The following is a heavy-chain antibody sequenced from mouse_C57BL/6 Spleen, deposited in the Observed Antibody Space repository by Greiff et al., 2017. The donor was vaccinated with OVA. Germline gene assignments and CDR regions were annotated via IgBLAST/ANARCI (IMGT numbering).Heavy chain of an antibody. CDR1: GYSFTGYY. J-gene: IGHJ4*01. CDR3: ARWTTTVPMDY. V-gene: IGHV1-42*01. CDR2: INPSTGGT. Sequence: EVMLVESGPELVKPGASVKISCKASGYSFTGYYMNWVKQSPEKSLEWIGEINPSTGGTTYNQKFKAKATLTVDKSSSTAYMQLKSLTSEDSAVYYCARWTTTVPMDYWGQGTSVTVSS. D-gene: IGHD1-1*01.